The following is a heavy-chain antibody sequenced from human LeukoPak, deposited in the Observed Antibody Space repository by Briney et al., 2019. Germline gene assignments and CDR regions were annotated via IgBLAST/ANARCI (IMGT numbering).Heavy chain of an antibody. J-gene: IGHJ4*02. CDR1: GFTVSSNY. D-gene: IGHD4-17*01. CDR3: ARENDYALDY. CDR2: IYSGDRT. V-gene: IGHV3-53*01. Sequence: PGGSLRLSCAASGFTVSSNYMSWVRQAPGKGLEWVSLIYSGDRTYYADSVKGRFTISRDNSQNTMYLQMNSLRVEDTAVYYCARENDYALDYWGQGTLVTVSS.